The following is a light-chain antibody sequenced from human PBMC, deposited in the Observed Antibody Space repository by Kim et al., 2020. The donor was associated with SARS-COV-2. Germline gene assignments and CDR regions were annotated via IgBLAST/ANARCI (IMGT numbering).Light chain of an antibody. CDR1: QSISSNY. V-gene: IGKV3-20*01. CDR2: GAS. Sequence: ENVLTQSPGTLSMSPGERATLSCRASQSISSNYLAWYQLKPGQAPRLLIYGASNRATGIPDRFSGSGSGTDFTLTISRLEPEDFAVYYCQQYGGSPPMSTFGLGTKLEIK. CDR3: QQYGGSPPMST. J-gene: IGKJ2*01.